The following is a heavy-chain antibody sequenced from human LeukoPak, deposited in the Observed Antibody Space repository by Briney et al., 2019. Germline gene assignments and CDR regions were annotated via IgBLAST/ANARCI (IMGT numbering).Heavy chain of an antibody. Sequence: PSETRSLTCTISGDSISTYYWSWIRQPPGKGLEWIGYIYYTGITNYNPSLKSRVTISIDTSKIQFSLKLSSVTAADTAVYYCARGSWWELLGGDYWGQGILVTVSS. D-gene: IGHD1-26*01. CDR2: IYYTGIT. V-gene: IGHV4-59*01. J-gene: IGHJ4*02. CDR3: ARGSWWELLGGDY. CDR1: GDSISTYY.